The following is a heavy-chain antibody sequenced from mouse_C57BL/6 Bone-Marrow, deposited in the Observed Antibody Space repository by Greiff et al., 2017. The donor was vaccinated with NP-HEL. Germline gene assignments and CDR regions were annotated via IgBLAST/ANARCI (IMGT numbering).Heavy chain of an antibody. D-gene: IGHD2-5*01. CDR2: IHPNSGST. V-gene: IGHV1-64*01. CDR1: GYTFTSYW. Sequence: VQLQQPGAELVKPGASVKLSCKASGYTFTSYWMHWVKQRPGQGLEWIGMIHPNSGSTNYNEKFKSKATLTVDKSSSTAYMQLSSLTSEDSAVYYCARGAYYSNPGFDYWGQGTTLTVSS. CDR3: ARGAYYSNPGFDY. J-gene: IGHJ2*01.